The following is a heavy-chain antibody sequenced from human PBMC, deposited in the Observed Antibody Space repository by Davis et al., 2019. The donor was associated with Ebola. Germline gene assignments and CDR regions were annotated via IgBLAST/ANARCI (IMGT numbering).Heavy chain of an antibody. CDR1: GGTFSSYA. Sequence: AASVKVSCKASGGTFSSYAISWVRQAPGQGREWMGGIIPIFGTANYAQKFQGRVTITADESTSTAYMELSSLRSEDTDVYYCARDGRYCSGGSCFYFDYWGQGTLVTVSS. CDR2: IIPIFGTA. J-gene: IGHJ4*02. CDR3: ARDGRYCSGGSCFYFDY. V-gene: IGHV1-69*13. D-gene: IGHD2-15*01.